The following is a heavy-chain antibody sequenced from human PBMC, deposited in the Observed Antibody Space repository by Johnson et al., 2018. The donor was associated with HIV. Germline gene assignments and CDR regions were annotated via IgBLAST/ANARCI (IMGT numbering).Heavy chain of an antibody. J-gene: IGHJ3*02. CDR2: IRNDGSNK. V-gene: IGHV3-30*02. Sequence: QVQLVESGGGVVQPGGSLRLSCAASGFTFSNFGMHWVRQAPGKGLEWVAFIRNDGSNKNYGDSVKGRFTISRDNSKNTLYLQMNSLRAEDTAVYYCAKVRRAYYEDAFDIWGQGTMVTVSS. D-gene: IGHD3-22*01. CDR1: GFTFSNFG. CDR3: AKVRRAYYEDAFDI.